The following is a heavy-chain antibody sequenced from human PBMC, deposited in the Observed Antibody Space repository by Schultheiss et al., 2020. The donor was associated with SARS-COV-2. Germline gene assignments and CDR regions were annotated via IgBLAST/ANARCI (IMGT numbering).Heavy chain of an antibody. CDR2: IYYSGST. Sequence: SETLSLTCTVSGGSISSYYWSWIRQPPGKGLEWIGYIYYSGSTNYNPSLESRVTMSIDTSKNQFSLKLSSVTAADTAVYYCARESGEWLVLEVCWFDPWGQGTLVTVSS. J-gene: IGHJ5*02. CDR3: ARESGEWLVLEVCWFDP. D-gene: IGHD3-3*01. V-gene: IGHV4-59*12. CDR1: GGSISSYY.